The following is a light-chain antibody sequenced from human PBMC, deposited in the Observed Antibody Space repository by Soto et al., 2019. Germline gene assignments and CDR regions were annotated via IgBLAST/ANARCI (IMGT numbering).Light chain of an antibody. Sequence: QSALTQPASVSGSRGQSITISCTGTSSDAGGYNYVSWYQQHPGKAPKLMIYDVSNRPSGVSNRFSGSKSGNTASLTISGLQAEDEADYYCSSYTSSSTRVFGGGTKLTVL. J-gene: IGLJ3*02. CDR1: SSDAGGYNY. V-gene: IGLV2-14*01. CDR3: SSYTSSSTRV. CDR2: DVS.